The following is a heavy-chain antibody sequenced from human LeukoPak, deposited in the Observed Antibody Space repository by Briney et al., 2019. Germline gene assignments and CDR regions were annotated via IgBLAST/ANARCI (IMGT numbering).Heavy chain of an antibody. CDR3: ARLGPRYYDSSGYPDY. Sequence: PGGSLRLSCAASGFTFSSYAMHWVRQPPGKGLEYVSAISSNGGSTYYANSVKGRFTISRDNSKNTLYLQMGSLRAEDMAVYYCARLGPRYYDSSGYPDYWGQGTLVTVSS. J-gene: IGHJ4*02. D-gene: IGHD3-22*01. CDR2: ISSNGGST. V-gene: IGHV3-64*01. CDR1: GFTFSSYA.